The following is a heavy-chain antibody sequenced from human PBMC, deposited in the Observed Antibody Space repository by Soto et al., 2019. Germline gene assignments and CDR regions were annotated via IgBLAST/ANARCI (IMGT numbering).Heavy chain of an antibody. D-gene: IGHD4-17*01. J-gene: IGHJ6*03. CDR3: ARVPRRGDYYYYYYMDV. CDR1: GGSFSGYY. Sequence: QVQLQQWGAGLLKPSETLSLTCAVYGGSFSGYYWSWIRQPPGKGLEWIGEINHSGSTNYNPSLKSRVTISVDTSKNQCSLKLSSVTAADTAVYYCARVPRRGDYYYYYYMDVWGKGTTLTVSS. V-gene: IGHV4-34*01. CDR2: INHSGST.